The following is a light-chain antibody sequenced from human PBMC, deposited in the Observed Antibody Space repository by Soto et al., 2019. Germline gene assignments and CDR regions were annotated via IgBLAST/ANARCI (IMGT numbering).Light chain of an antibody. V-gene: IGLV2-14*01. CDR3: SSYTNINTRACV. J-gene: IGLJ7*01. CDR1: SGDIGSYNR. Sequence: QSVLTQPASVSGSPGQSITISCTGTSGDIGSYNRVSWYQQHPGKAPKLIIYEVTDRPSGVSNRFSGSKSGNTASLTISGLQAGDEAEYYCSSYTNINTRACVFGTGTQLTVL. CDR2: EVT.